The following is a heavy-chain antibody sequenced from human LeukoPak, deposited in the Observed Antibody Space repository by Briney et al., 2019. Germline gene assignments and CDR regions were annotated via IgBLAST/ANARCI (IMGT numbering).Heavy chain of an antibody. D-gene: IGHD3-16*01. CDR2: ISGSGGST. CDR3: AKGQYYDYVWGSSSFFL. CDR1: GFTFSSYA. V-gene: IGHV3-23*01. Sequence: GSLRLSCAASGFTFSSYAMSWVRQAPGKGLEWVSAISGSGGSTYYADSVKGRFTISRDNSKSTLYLQMNSLRAEDTAVYYCAKGQYYDYVWGSSSFFLWGQGTLVTVSS. J-gene: IGHJ4*02.